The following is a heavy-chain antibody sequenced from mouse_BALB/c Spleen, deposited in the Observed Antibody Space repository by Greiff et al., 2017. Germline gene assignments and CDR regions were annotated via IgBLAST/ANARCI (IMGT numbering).Heavy chain of an antibody. D-gene: IGHD2-3*01. J-gene: IGHJ3*01. CDR1: GYTFTDYV. Sequence: QVQLQQSGPELVKPGASVKMSCKASGYTFTDYVISWVKQRTGQGLEWIGEIYPGSGSTYYNEMFKGKATLTADKSSNTAYMQLSSLTSEDSAVYFCARYPDGYYRGAWFAYWGQGTLVTVSA. CDR3: ARYPDGYYRGAWFAY. V-gene: IGHV1-77*01. CDR2: IYPGSGST.